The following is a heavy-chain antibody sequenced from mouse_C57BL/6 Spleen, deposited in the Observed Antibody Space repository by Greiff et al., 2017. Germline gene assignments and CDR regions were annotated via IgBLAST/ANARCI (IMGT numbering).Heavy chain of an antibody. J-gene: IGHJ3*01. CDR2: IHPNSGST. D-gene: IGHD2-5*01. V-gene: IGHV1-64*01. Sequence: QVQLQQSGAELVKPGASVKLSCKASGYTFTSYWMHWVKQMPGQGLEWIGMIHPNSGSTNYNEKFKSKATLTVDKSSSTAYMQLSSLTSEDSAVYYCARERNYSNYFFAYWGQGTLVTVSA. CDR1: GYTFTSYW. CDR3: ARERNYSNYFFAY.